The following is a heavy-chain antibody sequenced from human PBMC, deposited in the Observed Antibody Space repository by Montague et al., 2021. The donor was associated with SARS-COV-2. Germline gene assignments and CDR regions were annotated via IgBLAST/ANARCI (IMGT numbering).Heavy chain of an antibody. D-gene: IGHD5-12*01. CDR3: ARTRGYDPLFDF. V-gene: IGHV4-59*01. Sequence: SETLSLTCTVSGGSICSSFWSWIRQPPGKGLEWIGYIYYSGSTNYNPSPKSRVTISVDTSKKQFSLQLSSVTAADTAVYYCARTRGYDPLFDFWGQGTLVTVSS. J-gene: IGHJ4*02. CDR1: GGSICSSF. CDR2: IYYSGST.